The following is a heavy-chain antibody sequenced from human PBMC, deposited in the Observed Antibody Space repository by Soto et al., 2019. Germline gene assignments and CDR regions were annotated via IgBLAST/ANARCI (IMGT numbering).Heavy chain of an antibody. CDR2: MNPDRDKR. Sequence: QGQLVQSGAEVKKPGASVRVSCQGSGYVFTRYDVHWVRQATGQGLEWMGWMNPDRDKRGYAQKFQGRINMTVDTSTRTVYMELSSLGSEDTAIYYCVRGANFDQWGQGTLVTVSS. J-gene: IGHJ4*02. CDR1: GYVFTRYD. V-gene: IGHV1-8*01. CDR3: VRGANFDQ.